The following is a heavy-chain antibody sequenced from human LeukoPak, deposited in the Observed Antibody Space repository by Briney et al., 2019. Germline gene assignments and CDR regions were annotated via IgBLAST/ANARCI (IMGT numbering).Heavy chain of an antibody. CDR1: GGSISSSSYY. V-gene: IGHV4-39*01. D-gene: IGHD5-18*01. CDR2: IYYSGST. CDR3: ASPSGYSYGYDGYYFDY. J-gene: IGHJ4*02. Sequence: SETLSLTCTVSGGSISSSSYYWGWIRQPPGKGLEWIGSIYYSGSTYYNPSLKSRVTISVNTSKNQFSLKLSSVTAADTAVYYCASPSGYSYGYDGYYFDYWGRGTLVTVSS.